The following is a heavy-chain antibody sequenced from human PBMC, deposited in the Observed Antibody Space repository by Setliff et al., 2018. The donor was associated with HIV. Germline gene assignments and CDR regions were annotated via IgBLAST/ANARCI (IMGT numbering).Heavy chain of an antibody. CDR1: GGSISSDDHY. Sequence: SETLSLTCTVSGGSISSDDHYWSWIRQPPGKGLEWIGYIYHTGATYYKSSLESRLTISVDTSKNQFSLKRNSVTAADTAVYFCARMSISASVYFDYWGQGSQVTVSS. D-gene: IGHD6-25*01. CDR3: ARMSISASVYFDY. CDR2: IYHTGAT. J-gene: IGHJ4*02. V-gene: IGHV4-30-4*01.